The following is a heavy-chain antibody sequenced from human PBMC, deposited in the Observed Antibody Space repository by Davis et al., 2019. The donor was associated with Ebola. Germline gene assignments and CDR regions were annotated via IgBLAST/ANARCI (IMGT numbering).Heavy chain of an antibody. CDR2: IRFDGSHK. CDR1: GITFINYC. J-gene: IGHJ4*02. V-gene: IGHV3-30*02. CDR3: ATVPGYSTY. Sequence: GESLKIPCAASGITFINYCLHWVRQAPGKGLEWVAFIRFDGSHKYYADSVKGRFTISRDNSKNTLYLQMNSLRVDDTAVYYCATVPGYSTYWGQGTLVTVSS. D-gene: IGHD6-13*01.